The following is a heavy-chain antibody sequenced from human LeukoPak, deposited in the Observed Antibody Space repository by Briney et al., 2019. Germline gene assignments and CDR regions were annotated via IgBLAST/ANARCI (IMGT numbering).Heavy chain of an antibody. CDR3: TTDPPTAYYYDSSGVDY. D-gene: IGHD3-22*01. CDR1: GFTFSNAW. J-gene: IGHJ4*02. CDR2: IKSKTDGGTT. V-gene: IGHV3-15*01. Sequence: GGSLRLSCAASGFTFSNAWMSWVRQAPGKGLEWVGRIKSKTDGGTTDYAAPVKGRFTISRDDSKNTLYLQMNSLKTEDTAVYYCTTDPPTAYYYDSSGVDYWGQGTLVTVSS.